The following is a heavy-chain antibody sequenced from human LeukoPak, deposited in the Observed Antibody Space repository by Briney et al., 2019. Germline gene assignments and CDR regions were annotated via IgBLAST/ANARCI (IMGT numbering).Heavy chain of an antibody. Sequence: PGGSLRLSCAASGFTFSSYYMYWVRQAPGKGPVWVSGTNTVGSTTSYADSVVKGRFTISRDNAKNTLYLQMNSLRAEDTAVYYCVAYNWNYPDYWGLGTLVTVSS. V-gene: IGHV3-74*01. CDR3: VAYNWNYPDY. CDR1: GFTFSSYY. D-gene: IGHD1-7*01. CDR2: TNTVGSTT. J-gene: IGHJ4*02.